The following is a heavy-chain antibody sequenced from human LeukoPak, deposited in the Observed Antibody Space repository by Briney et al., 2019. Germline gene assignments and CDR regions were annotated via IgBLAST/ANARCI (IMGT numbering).Heavy chain of an antibody. CDR1: GGTFSRFA. Sequence: SVKVSCKTSGGTFSRFAISWVRQAPGQGLEWMGGIIPIFGPANYAQKFQGRVTITADESTSTAYMELSSLRSEDTALYYCAKSTYCYGSGEGSNYWYFDLWGRGTLVTVSS. D-gene: IGHD3-10*01. CDR2: IIPIFGPA. CDR3: AKSTYCYGSGEGSNYWYFDL. J-gene: IGHJ2*01. V-gene: IGHV1-69*13.